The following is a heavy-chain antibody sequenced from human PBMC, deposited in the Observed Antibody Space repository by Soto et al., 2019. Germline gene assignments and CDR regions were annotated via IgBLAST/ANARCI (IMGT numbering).Heavy chain of an antibody. J-gene: IGHJ4*02. CDR1: GGTFSSYA. V-gene: IGHV1-69*01. CDR2: MVPIFGTA. Sequence: QVQLVQSGAEVKKPGSSVKVSCKASGGTFSSYAISCVRQAPGQGLEWMGGMVPIFGTANYAQKFQGRVTITADESTSTAYMELSSLRSEDTAVYYCARANSYGYRGYYWGQGTLVTVSS. CDR3: ARANSYGYRGYY. D-gene: IGHD5-18*01.